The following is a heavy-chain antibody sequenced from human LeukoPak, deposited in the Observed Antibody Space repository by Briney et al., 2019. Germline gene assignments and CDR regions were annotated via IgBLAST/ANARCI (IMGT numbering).Heavy chain of an antibody. CDR1: GFTFSSYW. Sequence: PGGSLRLSCAASGFTFSSYWMHWVRQAPGKGLVWVSRVSSDGSSTSYADSVKGRFTISRDNAKNTLYLQMNSLRAEDTAVYYCARVGRELTIDYWGQGTLVTVSS. D-gene: IGHD1-26*01. CDR3: ARVGRELTIDY. V-gene: IGHV3-74*01. J-gene: IGHJ4*02. CDR2: VSSDGSST.